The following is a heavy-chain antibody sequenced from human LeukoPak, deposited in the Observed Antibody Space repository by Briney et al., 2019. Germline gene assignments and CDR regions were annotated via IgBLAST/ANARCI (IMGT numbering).Heavy chain of an antibody. V-gene: IGHV1-46*01. CDR2: INHSGGST. D-gene: IGHD4-23*01. Sequence: ASVKVSCKASGYTFTSYYMHWVRQAPGQGLEWMGIINHSGGSTIYAQKFQRRVPMTRDTSTSTVYMELSSLRSEHTAVYYCARAVDYGGNSDYFDYWGQGTLVTVSS. J-gene: IGHJ4*02. CDR1: GYTFTSYY. CDR3: ARAVDYGGNSDYFDY.